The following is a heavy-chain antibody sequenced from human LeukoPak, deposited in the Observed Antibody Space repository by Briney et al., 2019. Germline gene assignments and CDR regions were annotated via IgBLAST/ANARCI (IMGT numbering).Heavy chain of an antibody. J-gene: IGHJ4*02. CDR3: ANMVWAVKYLFDY. D-gene: IGHD3-10*01. V-gene: IGHV3-23*01. Sequence: GGSLRLSCAASGFTFSSYAMSWLRQAPGKGLEWVSAISGGGGSTYYADSVKGRFTISRDNSKNTLYLQMNSLRAEDTAVYYCANMVWAVKYLFDYWGQGTLVTVSS. CDR2: ISGGGGST. CDR1: GFTFSSYA.